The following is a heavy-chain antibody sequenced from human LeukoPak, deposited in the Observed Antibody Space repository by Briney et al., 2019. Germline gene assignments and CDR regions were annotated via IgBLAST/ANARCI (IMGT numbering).Heavy chain of an antibody. CDR1: GGSISSGDYY. J-gene: IGHJ4*02. D-gene: IGHD4-23*01. CDR2: IYYSGST. V-gene: IGHV4-30-4*02. Sequence: PSETLSLTCTVSGGSISSGDYYWSWIRQPPGKGLEWIGYIYYSGSTYYNPSLKSRVTISVDTSKNQFSLKLSSVTAADTAVYYCARWPTVVTGAGDYWGQGTLVTVSS. CDR3: ARWPTVVTGAGDY.